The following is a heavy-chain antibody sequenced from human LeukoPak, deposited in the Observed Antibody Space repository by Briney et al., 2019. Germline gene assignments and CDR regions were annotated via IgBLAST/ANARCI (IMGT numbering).Heavy chain of an antibody. CDR2: IYPGDSDT. Sequence: GESLKISCKGSGYSFTSYWIGWVRQMPGKGLEWMGIIYPGDSDTRYSPSFQGQVTISADKSISTAYLQWSSLKASDTAMYYCARRLYSSSSLLNWFDPWGQGTLVTVFS. D-gene: IGHD6-13*01. CDR1: GYSFTSYW. CDR3: ARRLYSSSSLLNWFDP. J-gene: IGHJ5*02. V-gene: IGHV5-51*01.